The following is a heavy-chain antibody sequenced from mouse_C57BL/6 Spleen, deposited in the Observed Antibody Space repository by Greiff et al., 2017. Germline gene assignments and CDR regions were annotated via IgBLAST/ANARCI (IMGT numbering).Heavy chain of an antibody. CDR1: GYTFTSYW. CDR2: INPSNGGT. V-gene: IGHV1-53*01. CDR3: SSYYYSSIFHYAMCY. D-gene: IGHD1-1*01. Sequence: QVQLQQPGTELVKPGASVKLSCKASGYTFTSYWMHWVKQRPGQGLEWIGNINPSNGGTNYNEKFKSKATLTVYKSSSTAYMQLSSLTSEFSAVYYCSSYYYSSIFHYAMCYWGQSASVTFSS. J-gene: IGHJ4*01.